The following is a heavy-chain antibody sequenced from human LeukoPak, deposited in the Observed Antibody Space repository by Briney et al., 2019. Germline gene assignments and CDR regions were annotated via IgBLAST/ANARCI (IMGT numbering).Heavy chain of an antibody. V-gene: IGHV4-59*08. CDR3: ARQRGSSSWLYNWFDP. D-gene: IGHD6-13*01. CDR2: IYYSGST. J-gene: IGHJ5*02. CDR1: GGSISSYY. Sequence: SETLSLTCTVSGGSISSYYWSWIRQPPGKGLEWIGYIYYSGSTNYNPPLKSRVTISVDTSKNQFSLKLSSVTAADTAVYYCARQRGSSSWLYNWFDPWGQGTLVTVSS.